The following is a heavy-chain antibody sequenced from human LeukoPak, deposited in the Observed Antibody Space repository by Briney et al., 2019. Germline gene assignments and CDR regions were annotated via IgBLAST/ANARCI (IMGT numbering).Heavy chain of an antibody. Sequence: SETLSLTCAVYGGSFSGYYWSWIRKPPGKGLEWIGEINHSGSTNYNPSLKSRVTISVDTSKNQFSLKLSSVTAADTAVYYCASRSAGLNCSSTSCYWSYFDYWGQGTLVTVFS. CDR2: INHSGST. CDR1: GGSFSGYY. J-gene: IGHJ4*02. CDR3: ASRSAGLNCSSTSCYWSYFDY. V-gene: IGHV4-34*01. D-gene: IGHD2-2*01.